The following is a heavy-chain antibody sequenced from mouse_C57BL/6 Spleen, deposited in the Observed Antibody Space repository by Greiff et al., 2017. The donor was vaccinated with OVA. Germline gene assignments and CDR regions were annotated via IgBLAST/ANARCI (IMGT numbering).Heavy chain of an antibody. CDR2: INPNNGGT. V-gene: IGHV1-22*01. J-gene: IGHJ2*01. CDR3: ARSPIYYGNYFDY. Sequence: EVKLQESGPELVKPGASVKMSCKASGYTFTDYNMHWVKQSHGKSLEWIGYINPNNGGTSYNQKFKGKATLTVNKSSSTAYMELRSLTSEDSAVYYCARSPIYYGNYFDYWGQGTTLTVSS. CDR1: GYTFTDYN. D-gene: IGHD2-1*01.